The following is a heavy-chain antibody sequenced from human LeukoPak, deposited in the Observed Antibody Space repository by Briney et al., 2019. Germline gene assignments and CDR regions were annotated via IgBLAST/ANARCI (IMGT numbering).Heavy chain of an antibody. CDR2: IYPGDSDT. Sequence: GESLKISCKGSGYTFSNCWIGWVRQMPGKGLEWMGIIYPGDSDTTYSPSFQGQVTISADKTISTAYLQWSSLKASDTAIYYCARRVNYYDSSGYYYQGAFDIWGQGTMVTVSS. V-gene: IGHV5-51*01. J-gene: IGHJ3*02. CDR3: ARRVNYYDSSGYYYQGAFDI. D-gene: IGHD3-22*01. CDR1: GYTFSNCW.